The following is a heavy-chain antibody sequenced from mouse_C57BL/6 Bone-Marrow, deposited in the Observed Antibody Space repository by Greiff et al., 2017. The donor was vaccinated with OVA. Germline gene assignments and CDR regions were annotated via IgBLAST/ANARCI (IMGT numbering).Heavy chain of an antibody. CDR1: GYTFTSYW. CDR2: IYPGSGST. Sequence: QVQLQQPGAELVKPGASVKMSCKASGYTFTSYWITWVKQRPGQGLEWIGDIYPGSGSTNYNEKFKSKATLTADTSSSTAYMQLSSLTSEDSAVYYCARSGGLREAYWGQGTLVTVSA. V-gene: IGHV1-55*01. D-gene: IGHD2-4*01. CDR3: ARSGGLREAY. J-gene: IGHJ3*01.